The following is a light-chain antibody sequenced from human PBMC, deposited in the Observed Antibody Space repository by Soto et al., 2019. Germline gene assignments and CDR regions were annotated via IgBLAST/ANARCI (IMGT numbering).Light chain of an antibody. CDR3: QQSTNWPYT. J-gene: IGKJ2*01. V-gene: IGKV3-15*01. Sequence: EVVMTQSPATLSVSPGERATLSCRASQSVSDNLAWYQQKPGQAPRLLIYGASTSATGIPARFSGSGSGTEFTLTISSLQSEDFAVYYCQQSTNWPYTFGQGTKLDIK. CDR2: GAS. CDR1: QSVSDN.